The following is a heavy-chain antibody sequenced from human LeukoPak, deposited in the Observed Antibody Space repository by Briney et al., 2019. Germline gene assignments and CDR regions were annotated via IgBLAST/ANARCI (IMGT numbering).Heavy chain of an antibody. CDR2: IYYSGST. D-gene: IGHD3-3*01. V-gene: IGHV4-39*01. J-gene: IGHJ4*02. Sequence: PSETLSLTCTVSGGSISSSSYYWGWIRQPPGKGLEWIGSIYYSGSTYYNPSLKSRVTISVDTSKNQFSLKLSSVTAADTAVYYCARTYDFWTRYDYRGQGTLVTVSS. CDR3: ARTYDFWTRYDY. CDR1: GGSISSSSYY.